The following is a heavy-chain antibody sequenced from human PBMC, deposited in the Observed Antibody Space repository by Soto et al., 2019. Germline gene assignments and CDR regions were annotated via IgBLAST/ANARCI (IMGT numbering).Heavy chain of an antibody. D-gene: IGHD1-26*01. V-gene: IGHV4-59*01. Sequence: QVQLQESGPGLVKASETLSLTCTVSGGSISSNYWNCIRQPPGKGLEWIAYIYDSGSTKYSPSLMRRVTMSVDTTKNQFSLKVTSVPAADTAVYYCARANRVGAADYWGQGTLVTVSS. CDR2: IYDSGST. J-gene: IGHJ4*02. CDR3: ARANRVGAADY. CDR1: GGSISSNY.